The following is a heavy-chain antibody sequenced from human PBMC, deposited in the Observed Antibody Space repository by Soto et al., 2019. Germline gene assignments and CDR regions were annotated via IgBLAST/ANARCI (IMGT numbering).Heavy chain of an antibody. CDR2: IWYDGSNK. J-gene: IGHJ4*02. V-gene: IGHV3-33*01. CDR3: ARTPKTGYSSGWYYYDY. D-gene: IGHD6-19*01. CDR1: GFTFSSYG. Sequence: AGGSLRLSCAASGFTFSSYGMHWVRQAPGKGLEWVAVIWYDGSNKYYADSVKGRFTISRDNSKNTLYLQMNSLRAEDTAVYYCARTPKTGYSSGWYYYDYWGQGTLVTVSS.